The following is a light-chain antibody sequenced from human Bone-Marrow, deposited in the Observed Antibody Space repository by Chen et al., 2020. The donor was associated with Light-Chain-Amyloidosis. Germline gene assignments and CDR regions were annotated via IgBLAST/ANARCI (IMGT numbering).Light chain of an antibody. CDR3: QSADSSGTYEVI. CDR1: ELPTKY. V-gene: IGLV3-25*03. J-gene: IGLJ2*01. Sequence: SYELTQPPSVSVSPGQTARTTCSGDELPTKYAYWYQQKPGQAPVLVIHRGTERPSGISERFSGSSSGTTATLTISGAQPEGEADYHCQSADSSGTYEVIFGGGTKLTVL. CDR2: RGT.